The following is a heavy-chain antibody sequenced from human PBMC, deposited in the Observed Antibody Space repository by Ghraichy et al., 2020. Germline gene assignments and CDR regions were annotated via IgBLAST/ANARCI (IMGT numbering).Heavy chain of an antibody. CDR2: INYVGVT. CDR1: GGSIGGYY. Sequence: SETLSLTCSVYGGSIGGYYWSWIRHSPGQGLEWIGEINYVGVTIYNPSLESRVTISLGTYNNQFSLSLASVTAADTALYFCARGRYCGGGACYPRPSSFDYWGQGIPVTVSS. V-gene: IGHV4-34*01. D-gene: IGHD2-15*01. J-gene: IGHJ4*02. CDR3: ARGRYCGGGACYPRPSSFDY.